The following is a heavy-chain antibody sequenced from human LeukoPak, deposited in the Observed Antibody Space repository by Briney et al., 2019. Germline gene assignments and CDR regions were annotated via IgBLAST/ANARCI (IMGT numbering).Heavy chain of an antibody. CDR3: ARGSYGSGSYYVVDFDY. D-gene: IGHD3-10*01. CDR2: IYHTGNT. V-gene: IGHV4-59*12. CDR1: IDSIKNYY. J-gene: IGHJ4*02. Sequence: SETLSLTCTVSIDSIKNYYWNWIRQPPGKGLEWIGYIYHTGNTNYNPSLKSRLSMSIDPSKNQFSLNLNSVAAADTAVYYCARGSYGSGSYYVVDFDYWGRGTLVTVSS.